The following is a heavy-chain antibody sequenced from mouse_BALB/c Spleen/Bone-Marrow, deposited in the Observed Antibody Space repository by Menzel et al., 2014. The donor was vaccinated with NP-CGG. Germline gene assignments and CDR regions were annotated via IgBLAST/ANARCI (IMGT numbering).Heavy chain of an antibody. CDR3: SSVYDYGRDYAMDY. J-gene: IGHJ4*01. CDR2: IYPGDGDT. D-gene: IGHD2-4*01. CDR1: GYAFSNYG. Sequence: VQLQQSGAEVMRPGSSVNISCKASGYAFSNYGMNWVKQRPGQGLEWIGQIYPGDGDTNYNGKFKGKVTLTADKSSSTAYMQLSSLTSEDSAVYFCSSVYDYGRDYAMDYWGQGTSVTVSS. V-gene: IGHV1-80*01.